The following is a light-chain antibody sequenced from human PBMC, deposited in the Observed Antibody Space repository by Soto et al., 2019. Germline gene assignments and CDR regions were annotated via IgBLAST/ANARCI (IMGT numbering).Light chain of an antibody. CDR3: SSYTSISTLV. Sequence: QSALTQPASVSGSPGQSITISCTGTSSDVGGYNSVSWYQQHPGKVPKIMIYDVRIRPSGVPDRFSCSKSGNTASLTISGLKDEDEADYYCSSYTSISTLVFGTGTKLPVL. CDR1: SSDVGGYNS. V-gene: IGLV2-14*01. J-gene: IGLJ1*01. CDR2: DVR.